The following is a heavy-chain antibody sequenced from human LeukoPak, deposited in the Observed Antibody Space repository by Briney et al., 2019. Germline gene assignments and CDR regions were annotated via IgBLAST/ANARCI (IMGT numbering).Heavy chain of an antibody. CDR3: AKDSGPWGYCTTTSCYFAY. Sequence: PGGSLRLSCAASGFSFGSHPMNWVRQAPGKGLEWVSAISDSGSSPYYADSVRGRFTISRDNSKNTLHLQMNSLSAGDTAVFYCAKDSGPWGYCTTTSCYFAYWGQGALVTVSS. J-gene: IGHJ4*02. V-gene: IGHV3-23*01. CDR1: GFSFGSHP. D-gene: IGHD2-2*01. CDR2: ISDSGSSP.